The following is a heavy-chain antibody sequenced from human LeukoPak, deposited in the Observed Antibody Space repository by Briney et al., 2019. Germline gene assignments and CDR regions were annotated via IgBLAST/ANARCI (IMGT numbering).Heavy chain of an antibody. CDR1: GFTVSSNY. J-gene: IGHJ4*02. V-gene: IGHV3-53*04. CDR2: IYSGGST. CDR3: ARVVLLWFGELSHFDY. Sequence: GGSLRLSCAASGFTVSSNYMSWVRQAPGKGLEWVSVIYSGGSTYYADSVKGRFTISRHNSKNTLYLQTNSLRAEDTAVYYCARVVLLWFGELSHFDYWGQGTLVTVSS. D-gene: IGHD3-10*01.